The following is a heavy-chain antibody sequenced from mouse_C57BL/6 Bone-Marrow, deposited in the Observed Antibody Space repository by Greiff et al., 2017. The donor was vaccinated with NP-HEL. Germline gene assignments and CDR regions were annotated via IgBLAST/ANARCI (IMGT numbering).Heavy chain of an antibody. CDR1: GFTFSSYG. J-gene: IGHJ2*01. D-gene: IGHD1-2*01. CDR2: ISSGGSYT. CDR3: ARRLRLGDFDY. Sequence: EVKVVESGGDLVKPGGSLKLSCAASGFTFSSYGMSWVRQTPDKRLEWVATISSGGSYTYYPDSVKGRFTISRDNAKNTLYLQMSSLKSEDTAMYYCARRLRLGDFDYWGQGTTLTVSS. V-gene: IGHV5-6*02.